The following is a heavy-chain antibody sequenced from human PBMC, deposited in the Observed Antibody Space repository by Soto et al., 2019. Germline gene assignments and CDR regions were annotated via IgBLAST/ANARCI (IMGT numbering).Heavy chain of an antibody. D-gene: IGHD3-10*01. CDR1: GFTFGDFA. J-gene: IGHJ4*02. CDR3: VRSPRATGSGFHIDS. V-gene: IGHV3-49*01. CDR2: IKSKAYGGTT. Sequence: GSLRLSCTASGFTFGDFAMSWFRQAPGRGLEWVGFIKSKAYGGTTEYTASVKGRFIISRDDSKSIAYLQMNSLETEDTAVYYCVRSPRATGSGFHIDSWGQGALVTVSS.